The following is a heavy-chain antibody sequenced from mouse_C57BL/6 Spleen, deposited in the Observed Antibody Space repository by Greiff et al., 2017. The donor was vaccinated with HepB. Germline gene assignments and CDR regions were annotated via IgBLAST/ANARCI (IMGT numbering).Heavy chain of an antibody. J-gene: IGHJ1*03. D-gene: IGHD2-14*01. CDR2: IYPRSGNT. CDR1: GYTFTSYG. CDR3: ARRGLYDVISWYFDF. Sequence: VQLQQSGAELARPGASVKLSCKASGYTFTSYGISWVKQRTGQGLEWIGEIYPRSGNTYYNEKFKGKATLTADKSSSTAYMELRSMTSDDSAVYFCARRGLYDVISWYFDFWGTGTTVTVSS. V-gene: IGHV1-81*01.